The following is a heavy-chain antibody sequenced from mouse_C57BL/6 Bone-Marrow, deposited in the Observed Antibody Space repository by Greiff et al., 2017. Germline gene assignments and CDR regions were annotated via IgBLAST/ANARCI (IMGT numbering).Heavy chain of an antibody. CDR2: FDPANGNN. CDR1: GFYIKNTY. D-gene: IGHD1-3*01. CDR3: ARDCDSGFYWYFDV. V-gene: IGHV14-3*01. J-gene: IGHJ1*03. Sequence: EVQLQQSVAELVRPGASVTLSCTASGFYIKNTYMHWVKQRPEQGLEWIGRFDPANGNNKYAPKFQGKATITADTSSNHIYLQLSSLTSEDTAIYYCARDCDSGFYWYFDVWGTGTAVTVSS.